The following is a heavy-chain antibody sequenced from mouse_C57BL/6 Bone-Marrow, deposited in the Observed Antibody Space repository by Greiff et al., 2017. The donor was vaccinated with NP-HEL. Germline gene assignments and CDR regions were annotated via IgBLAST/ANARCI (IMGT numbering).Heavy chain of an antibody. J-gene: IGHJ3*01. CDR1: GYAFTNYL. CDR3: ARGGIYYDYAWFAY. CDR2: INPGSGGT. Sequence: QLQQSSAAVFLPFPSFPLSCKASGYAFTNYLIEWVKQRPGQGLEWIGVINPGSGGTNYNEKFKGKATLTADKSSSTAYMQLSSLTSEDSAVYFCARGGIYYDYAWFAYWGQGTLVTVSA. V-gene: IGHV1-54*01. D-gene: IGHD2-4*01.